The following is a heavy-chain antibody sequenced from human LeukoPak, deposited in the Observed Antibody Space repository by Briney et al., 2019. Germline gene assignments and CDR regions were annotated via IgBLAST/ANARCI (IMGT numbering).Heavy chain of an antibody. V-gene: IGHV1-2*02. Sequence: ASVKVSCKASGYIFTGYYLHWARQAPGQGLEWMGWINPNSGGTNYAQKFQGRVTMTRDTSISTAYMELSRLRSDDTAVYYCAKAHGTYYYDSSGRNWFDPWGQGTLVTVSS. D-gene: IGHD3-22*01. J-gene: IGHJ5*02. CDR3: AKAHGTYYYDSSGRNWFDP. CDR2: INPNSGGT. CDR1: GYIFTGYY.